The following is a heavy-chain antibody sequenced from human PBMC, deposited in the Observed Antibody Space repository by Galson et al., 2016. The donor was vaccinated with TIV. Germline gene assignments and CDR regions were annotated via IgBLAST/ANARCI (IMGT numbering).Heavy chain of an antibody. CDR3: ARDWWVTYTDRPYFDF. D-gene: IGHD2-15*01. CDR1: GASIDNYY. J-gene: IGHJ4*02. CDR2: MYIPGST. Sequence: ETLSLTCTVSGASIDNYYWSWLRQPAGKGLEWIGRMYIPGSTSYNPSLESRVTMSADTSKNQFSLKVDSVTAADTAVYYCARDWWVTYTDRPYFDFWGQGILVTVSS. V-gene: IGHV4-4*07.